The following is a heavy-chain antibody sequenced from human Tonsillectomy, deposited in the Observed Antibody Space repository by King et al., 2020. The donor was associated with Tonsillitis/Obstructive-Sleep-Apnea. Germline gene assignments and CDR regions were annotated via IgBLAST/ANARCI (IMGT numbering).Heavy chain of an antibody. J-gene: IGHJ6*03. CDR2: INPSGGST. Sequence: VQLVESGAEVKKPGASVKVSCTASGYTFTSYYMHWVRQAPGQGLEWMGIINPSGGSTTYAQKFQGRVTMTRDTSTSTVYMELSSLRSEDTAVYYCARDYYDSSGYYYVRGYYYYYYMDVWGKGTTVTVSS. CDR1: GYTFTSYY. CDR3: ARDYYDSSGYYYVRGYYYYYYMDV. D-gene: IGHD3-22*01. V-gene: IGHV1-46*01.